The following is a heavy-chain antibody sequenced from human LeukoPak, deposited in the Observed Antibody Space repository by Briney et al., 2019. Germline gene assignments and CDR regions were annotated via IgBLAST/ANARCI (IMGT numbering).Heavy chain of an antibody. J-gene: IGHJ4*02. V-gene: IGHV1-69*13. D-gene: IGHD2-21*01. CDR1: GGTFNSYA. CDR2: IIPIFGTA. CDR3: ARDPELWWWGYFDY. Sequence: AASVKVSCKASGGTFNSYAISWVRQAPGQGLEWMGGIIPIFGTANYVQKFQGRVTITADESTSTAYMELSSLRSEDTAVYYCARDPELWWWGYFDYWGQGTLVTVSS.